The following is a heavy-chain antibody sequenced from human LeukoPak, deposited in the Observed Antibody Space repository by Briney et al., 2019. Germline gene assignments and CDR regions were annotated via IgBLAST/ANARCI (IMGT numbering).Heavy chain of an antibody. CDR1: GGSFSGYY. D-gene: IGHD3-9*01. V-gene: IGHV4-34*01. CDR3: ARGHLGRYLGAYYLDY. CDR2: INHSGST. Sequence: PSETLSLTCAVYGGSFSGYYWSWIRQPPGKGLEWIGEINHSGSTNYNPSLKSRVTISVDTSKNQFSLKLSSVTAADTAVYYCARGHLGRYLGAYYLDYWGQGTLVTVSS. J-gene: IGHJ4*02.